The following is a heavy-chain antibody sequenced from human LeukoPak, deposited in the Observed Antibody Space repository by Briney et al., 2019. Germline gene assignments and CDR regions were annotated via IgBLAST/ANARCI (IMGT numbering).Heavy chain of an antibody. D-gene: IGHD3-16*02. J-gene: IGHJ4*02. V-gene: IGHV3-23*01. Sequence: GGSLRLSCAAYGFMFNIHVMSWVRQAPGKGLEWVAGIIGSGGSTYYADSVKGRFTISRDNSKNTLSLQMNSLRAEDTAIYYCAKASRGFAYRLDFWGQGTLVTVSS. CDR2: IIGSGGST. CDR1: GFMFNIHV. CDR3: AKASRGFAYRLDF.